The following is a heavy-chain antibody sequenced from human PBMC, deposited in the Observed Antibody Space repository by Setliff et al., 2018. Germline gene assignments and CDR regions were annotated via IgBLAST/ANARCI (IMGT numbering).Heavy chain of an antibody. V-gene: IGHV4-39*07. Sequence: KTSETLSLTCTVSGGSISSSSYYWGWIRQPPGKGLEWIGSIYYSGSTYYNPSLKSRVTISVDTSKNQFSLKLSSVTAADTAVYYCAREQSNYDFWSGYYGSYYYYMDVWGKGTTVTVSS. D-gene: IGHD3-3*01. CDR3: AREQSNYDFWSGYYGSYYYYMDV. J-gene: IGHJ6*03. CDR1: GGSISSSSYY. CDR2: IYYSGST.